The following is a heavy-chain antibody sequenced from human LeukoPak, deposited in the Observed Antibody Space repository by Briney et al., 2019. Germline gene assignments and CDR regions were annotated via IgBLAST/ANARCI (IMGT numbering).Heavy chain of an antibody. J-gene: IGHJ4*02. V-gene: IGHV1-69*13. CDR1: GGTFSSYA. D-gene: IGHD3-22*01. Sequence: GASAKVSCKASGGTFSSYAISWVRQAPGQGLEWMGGIIPIFGTANYAQKFQGRVTITADESTSTAYMELSSLRSEDTAVYYCARGHRNYYDSSGYFYYFDYWGQGTLVTVSS. CDR3: ARGHRNYYDSSGYFYYFDY. CDR2: IIPIFGTA.